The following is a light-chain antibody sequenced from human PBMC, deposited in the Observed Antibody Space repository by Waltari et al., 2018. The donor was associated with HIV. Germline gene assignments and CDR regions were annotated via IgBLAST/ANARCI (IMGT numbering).Light chain of an antibody. J-gene: IGLJ2*01. CDR1: SSDVGGYHY. CDR2: EVS. V-gene: IGLV2-14*01. CDR3: SSYTRSSTHVV. Sequence: SALTPPASVSGSPGQSLTISCTGTSSDVGGYHYVSWYQQHPGKAPKLMIYEVSNRPSGVSNRFSGSKSGNTASLTISGLQAEDEADYYCSSYTRSSTHVVFGGGTKLTVL.